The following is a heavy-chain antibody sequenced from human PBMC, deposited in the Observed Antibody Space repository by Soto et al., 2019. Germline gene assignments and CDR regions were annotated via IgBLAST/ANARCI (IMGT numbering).Heavy chain of an antibody. D-gene: IGHD2-2*01. CDR2: ISSSSSYI. CDR3: AREEIIVVVPAANYYYGMDV. V-gene: IGHV3-21*01. CDR1: GFTFSSYS. J-gene: IGHJ6*02. Sequence: VQLVESGGGLVKPGGSLRLSCAASGFTFSSYSMNWVRQAPGKGLEWVSSISSSSSYIYYADSVKGRFTISRDNAKNSLYLQMNSLRAEDTAVYYCAREEIIVVVPAANYYYGMDVWGQGTTVTVSS.